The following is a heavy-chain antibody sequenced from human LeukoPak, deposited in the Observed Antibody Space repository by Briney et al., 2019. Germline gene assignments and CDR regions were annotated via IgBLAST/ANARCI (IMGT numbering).Heavy chain of an antibody. D-gene: IGHD3-22*01. J-gene: IGHJ3*02. V-gene: IGHV1-2*02. Sequence: ASVKVSCKASGYTFRGHYILWLRQAPGQGLEWMGWINPNNGDTKYAQKFQGRVSMTRDTSITTAYMEMSRVTSDDTALYYCACEYKYDRSGANAFDIWGQGTMVTVSS. CDR1: GYTFRGHY. CDR3: ACEYKYDRSGANAFDI. CDR2: INPNNGDT.